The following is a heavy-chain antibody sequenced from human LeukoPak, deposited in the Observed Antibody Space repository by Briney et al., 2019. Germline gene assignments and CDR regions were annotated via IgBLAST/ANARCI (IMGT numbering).Heavy chain of an antibody. CDR1: GFTVSSNS. CDR3: ARDEGSRYYYYYMDV. J-gene: IGHJ6*03. CDR2: ISSSSSYI. V-gene: IGHV3-21*01. Sequence: GGSLRLSCTVSGFTVSSNSMSWVRQAPGKGLEWVSSISSSSSYIYYADSVKGRFTISRDNAENSLYLQMNSLRAEDTAVYYCARDEGSRYYYYYMDVWGKGTTVTVSS.